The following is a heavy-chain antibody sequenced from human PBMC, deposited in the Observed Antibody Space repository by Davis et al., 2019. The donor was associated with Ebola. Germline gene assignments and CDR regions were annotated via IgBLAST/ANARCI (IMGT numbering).Heavy chain of an antibody. CDR2: ISGSGGST. V-gene: IGHV3-23*01. CDR3: AKDLGSYGYFKWFDP. J-gene: IGHJ5*02. CDR1: GFTFSSYA. D-gene: IGHD5-18*01. Sequence: GESLKISCAASGFTFSSYAMSWVRQAPGKGLEWVSAISGSGGSTYYADSVKGRFTISRDNSKNTLYLQMNSLRAEDTAVYYCAKDLGSYGYFKWFDPWGQGTLVTVSS.